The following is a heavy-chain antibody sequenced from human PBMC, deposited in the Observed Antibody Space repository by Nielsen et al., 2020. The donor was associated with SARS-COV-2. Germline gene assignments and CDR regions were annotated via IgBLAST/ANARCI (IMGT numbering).Heavy chain of an antibody. Sequence: SETLSLTCTVSGGSISTSSHSWGWIRQPPGKGLEWIGTIYSSGTTYYGPSLRSRVTISIDRFKNRFPLRLSSVTAADTATYYCATPFFSGNFPGDPFDSWGQGTLVTVSS. CDR2: IYSSGTT. V-gene: IGHV4-39*01. CDR3: ATPFFSGNFPGDPFDS. D-gene: IGHD1-26*01. J-gene: IGHJ4*02. CDR1: GGSISTSSHS.